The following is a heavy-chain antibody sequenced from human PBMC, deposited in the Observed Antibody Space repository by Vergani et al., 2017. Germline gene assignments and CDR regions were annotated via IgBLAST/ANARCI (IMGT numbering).Heavy chain of an antibody. CDR3: ARLGLSSGWDPYYYYYYGMDV. CDR2: IYPGDSDT. J-gene: IGHJ6*02. CDR1: GYSFTSYW. D-gene: IGHD6-19*01. V-gene: IGHV5-51*01. Sequence: EVQLAQSGAEVKKPGESLKISCKGSGYSFTSYWIGWVRQMPGKGLEWMGIIYPGDSDTRYSPSFQGQVTISADKSISTAYLQWSSLKASDTAMYYCARLGLSSGWDPYYYYYYGMDVWGQGTTVTVSS.